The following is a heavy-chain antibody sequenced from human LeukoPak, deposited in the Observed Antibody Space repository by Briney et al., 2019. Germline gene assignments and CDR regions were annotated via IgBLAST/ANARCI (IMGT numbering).Heavy chain of an antibody. CDR3: ARETEAFDY. J-gene: IGHJ4*02. Sequence: GGSLRLSCAASGFTFSSYAMHWVRQAPGKGLGWVAVISFDGYNNYYADSVKGRFTISRDNPKNTLYLQMNSLRVEDTAVYYCARETEAFDYWGQGTLVTVSS. CDR1: GFTFSSYA. CDR2: ISFDGYNN. V-gene: IGHV3-30-3*01.